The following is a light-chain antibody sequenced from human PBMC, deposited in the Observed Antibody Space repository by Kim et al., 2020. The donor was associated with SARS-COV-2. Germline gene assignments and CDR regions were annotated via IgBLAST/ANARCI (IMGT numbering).Light chain of an antibody. CDR3: NSRGSNDNVP. Sequence: SSELTQDTAVSVALGQTVRITCQGDSLRSYYATWYQQKPGQAPIVVIYGKNNRPSGIPDRFSGSSSGDTASLTITGTQAGDEADYYCNSRGSNDNVPFGGGTKLTVL. CDR1: SLRSYY. J-gene: IGLJ2*01. V-gene: IGLV3-19*01. CDR2: GKN.